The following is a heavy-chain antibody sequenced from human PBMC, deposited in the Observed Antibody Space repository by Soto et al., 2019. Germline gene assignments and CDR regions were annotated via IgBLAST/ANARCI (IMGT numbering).Heavy chain of an antibody. J-gene: IGHJ3*02. Sequence: QVELVESGGGVVQPGKSLRLSCAASGFTFSSYAMHWVRQAPGKGLEWVAVIFHDGTDEYYADSVKGRLTVSRDNSKNALNLHMNSLKPEDTAVYYCATAYTDGLDAFDIWGQGTMVTVTS. CDR1: GFTFSSYA. CDR2: IFHDGTDE. D-gene: IGHD2-21*01. CDR3: ATAYTDGLDAFDI. V-gene: IGHV3-30-3*01.